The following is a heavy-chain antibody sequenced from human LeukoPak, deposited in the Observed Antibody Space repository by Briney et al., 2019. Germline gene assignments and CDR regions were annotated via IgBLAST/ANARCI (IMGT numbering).Heavy chain of an antibody. CDR3: ASQAVAGTWNWFDP. Sequence: SETLSLTCTVSGGSISSYYWSWIRQPPGKGLEWIGYIFYSGGTNYNPSLKSRVTISVDTSKNQFSLKLSSVTAADTAVYYCASQAVAGTWNWFDPRGQGTLVTVSS. J-gene: IGHJ5*02. CDR1: GGSISSYY. D-gene: IGHD6-19*01. V-gene: IGHV4-59*08. CDR2: IFYSGGT.